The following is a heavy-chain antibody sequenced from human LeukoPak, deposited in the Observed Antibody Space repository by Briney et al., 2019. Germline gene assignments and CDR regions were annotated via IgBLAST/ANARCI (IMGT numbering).Heavy chain of an antibody. CDR2: ISAYNGNT. J-gene: IGHJ4*02. CDR1: GYTFTSYG. Sequence: GASVKVSCKASGYTFTSYGTSWVRQAPGQGLEWMGWISAYNGNTNYAQKLQGRVTMTTDTSTSTAYMELRSLRSDDTAVYYCARRYYYDSSGYYYWVSNFDYWGQGTLVTVSS. D-gene: IGHD3-22*01. CDR3: ARRYYYDSSGYYYWVSNFDY. V-gene: IGHV1-18*01.